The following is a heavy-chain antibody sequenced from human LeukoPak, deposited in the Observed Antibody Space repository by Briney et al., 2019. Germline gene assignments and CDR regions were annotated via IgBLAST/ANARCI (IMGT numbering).Heavy chain of an antibody. J-gene: IGHJ4*02. CDR1: GGSVSGYY. D-gene: IGHD6-13*01. CDR2: INHSGST. V-gene: IGHV4-34*01. Sequence: SETLSLTCAVYGGSVSGYYWSWIRQPPGKGLEWIGEINHSGSTNYNPSLKSRVTISVDTSKNQFSLKLSSVTAADTAVYYCARVPRGIAAAGTLPVDYWGQGTLVTVSS. CDR3: ARVPRGIAAAGTLPVDY.